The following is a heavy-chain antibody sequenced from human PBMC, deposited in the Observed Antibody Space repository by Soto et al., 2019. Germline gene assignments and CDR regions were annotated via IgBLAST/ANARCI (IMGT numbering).Heavy chain of an antibody. V-gene: IGHV3-7*03. CDR1: GFTVSSNY. Sequence: PGGSLRLSCAASGFTVSSNYMSWVRQAPGKGLEWVANIKEDGSEKYYVESVKGRFTISRDNAKNSLYLQVNSLRDEDTAVYYCARPRFRGMDVWGQGTTVTVSS. D-gene: IGHD3-10*01. CDR2: IKEDGSEK. CDR3: ARPRFRGMDV. J-gene: IGHJ6*02.